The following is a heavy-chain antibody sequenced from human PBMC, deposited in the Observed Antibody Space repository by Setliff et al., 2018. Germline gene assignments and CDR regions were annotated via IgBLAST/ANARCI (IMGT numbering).Heavy chain of an antibody. CDR2: INPSGGLT. CDR1: GYTLTNYY. Sequence: GASVKVSCKASGYTLTNYYMHWVRQAPGQGLEWMGIINPSGGLTRYAQKFQGRVTITTDKSTSTAYMELSSLRSEDTAIYYCARGDFYYYFYMDVWGKGTTVTVSS. J-gene: IGHJ6*03. V-gene: IGHV1-46*01. CDR3: ARGDFYYYFYMDV.